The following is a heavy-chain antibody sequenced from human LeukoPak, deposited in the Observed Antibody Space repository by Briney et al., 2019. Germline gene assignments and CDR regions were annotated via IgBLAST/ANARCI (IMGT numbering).Heavy chain of an antibody. J-gene: IGHJ4*02. CDR1: GGSISSSSYY. CDR2: INHSGST. D-gene: IGHD3-10*01. CDR3: ARGYGSGIYY. Sequence: PSETLSLTCTVSGGSISSSSYYWGWIRQPPGKGLEWIGEINHSGSTNYNPSLKSRVTISVDTSKNQFSLKLSSVTAADTAVYYCARGYGSGIYYWGQGTLVTVSS. V-gene: IGHV4-39*07.